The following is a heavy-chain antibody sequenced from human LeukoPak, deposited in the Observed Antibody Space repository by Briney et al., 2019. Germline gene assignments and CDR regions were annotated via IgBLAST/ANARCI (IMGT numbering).Heavy chain of an antibody. CDR1: GFRLIKYA. Sequence: GGSLRLSCEASGFRLIKYAMPWVRQAPGRGPEWVAVISFDGKKEFYADSVKGRFTISRDNSKNARFLQMNSMQTADTAIYYCARASMATINYYYFYMGAWGKGPTVTVSS. CDR3: ARASMATINYYYFYMGA. D-gene: IGHD5-24*01. J-gene: IGHJ6*03. V-gene: IGHV3-30*04. CDR2: ISFDGKKE.